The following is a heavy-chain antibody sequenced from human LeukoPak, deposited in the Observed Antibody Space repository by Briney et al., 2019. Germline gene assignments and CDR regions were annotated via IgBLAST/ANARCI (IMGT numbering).Heavy chain of an antibody. V-gene: IGHV3-21*01. Sequence: AGESLRLSCAASGFTFSIHSMNWVRQAAGRGLEWVSSISFSGSDIHYADSVQGRFTISRDNAKNSLYLQMNSLRAEDTAVYYCARDPFDFWGQGTLVTVSS. CDR3: ARDPFDF. J-gene: IGHJ4*02. CDR1: GFTFSIHS. CDR2: ISFSGSDI.